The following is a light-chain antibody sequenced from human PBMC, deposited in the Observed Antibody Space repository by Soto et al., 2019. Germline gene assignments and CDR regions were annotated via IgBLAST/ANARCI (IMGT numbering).Light chain of an antibody. CDR2: EVT. J-gene: IGLJ3*02. Sequence: QSVLTQPASVSGSPGQSITISCTGTSSDVGRYNYVSWYQQHPGKAPKLMIYEVTNRPSGVSNRFSGSKSGNTASLTISGLQAEDEADYYCSSYTSSSTWVFGGGTKLPS. CDR3: SSYTSSSTWV. V-gene: IGLV2-14*01. CDR1: SSDVGRYNY.